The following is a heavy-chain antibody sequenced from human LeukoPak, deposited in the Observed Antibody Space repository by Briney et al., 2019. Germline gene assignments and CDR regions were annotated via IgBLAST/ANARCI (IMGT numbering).Heavy chain of an antibody. V-gene: IGHV4-39*07. Sequence: SETLSLTCTVSGGSISSSSYYWGWIRQPPGKGLEWIGSIYYSGSTYYNPSLKSRVTISVDTSKNQFSLKLSSVTAADTAVYYCARVRWGGYYPVYFDYWGQGTLVTVSS. CDR2: IYYSGST. D-gene: IGHD3-3*01. CDR1: GGSISSSSYY. CDR3: ARVRWGGYYPVYFDY. J-gene: IGHJ4*02.